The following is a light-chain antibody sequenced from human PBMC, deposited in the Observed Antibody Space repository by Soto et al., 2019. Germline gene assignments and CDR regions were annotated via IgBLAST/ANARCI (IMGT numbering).Light chain of an antibody. J-gene: IGKJ1*01. CDR1: QGVSTN. CDR3: QQYNNWPPWT. CDR2: GAS. V-gene: IGKV3-15*01. Sequence: EIVMTQSPATLSVSPGERATLSCRASQGVSTNLAWYQQKPGQSPRLLIYGASTRATGIPARFSGSGSGTEFTLTISSLQSVDLAIYYCQQYNNWPPWTFGQGTKVEVK.